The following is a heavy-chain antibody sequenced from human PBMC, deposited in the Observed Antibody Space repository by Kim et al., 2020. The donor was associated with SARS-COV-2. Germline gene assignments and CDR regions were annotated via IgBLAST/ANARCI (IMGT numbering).Heavy chain of an antibody. CDR1: GGSFSGYY. D-gene: IGHD6-19*01. V-gene: IGHV4-34*01. CDR3: ARGRPKTQWLVRPNWFDP. CDR2: INHSGST. J-gene: IGHJ5*02. Sequence: SETLSLTCAVYGGSFSGYYWSWIRQPPGKGLEWIGEINHSGSTNYNPSLKSRVTISVDTSKNQFSLKLSSVTAADTAVYYCARGRPKTQWLVRPNWFDPWGQGTLVTVSS.